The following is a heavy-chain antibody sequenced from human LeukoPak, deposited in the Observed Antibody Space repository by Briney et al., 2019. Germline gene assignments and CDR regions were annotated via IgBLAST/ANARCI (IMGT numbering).Heavy chain of an antibody. Sequence: GGSLRLSCAASGFTFSSYSVNWVRQAPGKGLEWVSSISSSSSYIYYADSVKGRFTISRDNAKNSLYLQMNSLRAEDTAVYYCARGSSWPYNWFDPWGQGTLVTVSS. CDR1: GFTFSSYS. D-gene: IGHD2-2*01. CDR2: ISSSSSYI. V-gene: IGHV3-21*01. CDR3: ARGSSWPYNWFDP. J-gene: IGHJ5*02.